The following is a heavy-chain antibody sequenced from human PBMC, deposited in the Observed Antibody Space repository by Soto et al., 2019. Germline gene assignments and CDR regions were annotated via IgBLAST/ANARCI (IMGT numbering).Heavy chain of an antibody. D-gene: IGHD3-16*02. CDR3: ARSKYRGNYYYYYRLDG. CDR1: GYSFTSYW. Sequence: GESLKISCKGSGYSFTSYWISWVRQMPGKGLEWMGRIDPSDSYTNYSPSFQGHVTISADKSISTAYLQWSSLKASDTAMYYCARSKYRGNYYYYYRLDGWGKGTQITVSS. J-gene: IGHJ6*04. V-gene: IGHV5-10-1*01. CDR2: IDPSDSYT.